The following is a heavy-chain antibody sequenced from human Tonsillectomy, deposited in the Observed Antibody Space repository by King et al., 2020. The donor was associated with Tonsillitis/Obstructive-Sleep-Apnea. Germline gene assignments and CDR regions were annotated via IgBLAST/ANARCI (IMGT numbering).Heavy chain of an antibody. CDR3: ARDGGAAIISYFQH. D-gene: IGHD2-2*01. CDR1: EGTFSSYA. CDR2: IIPIFGTA. J-gene: IGHJ1*01. V-gene: IGHV1-69*12. Sequence: QDQLVQSGAEVKKPGSSVKVSCKASEGTFSSYAISWVRQAPGQGLEWMGGIIPIFGTANYAQKFQGRVTITADESTSTAYMELSSLRSEDTAVYYCARDGGAAIISYFQHWGQGTLVTVSS.